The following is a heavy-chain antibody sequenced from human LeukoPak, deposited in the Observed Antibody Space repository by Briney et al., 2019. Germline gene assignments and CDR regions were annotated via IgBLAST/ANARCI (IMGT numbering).Heavy chain of an antibody. CDR3: ARGEGLRYFDWLLTPFDY. V-gene: IGHV3-48*03. Sequence: PGGSLRLSCAASGFTFSSYEMNWVRQAPGKGLEWVSYISSSGSTIYYADSVKGRFTISRDNAKNSLYLQMNSLRAEDTAVYYCARGEGLRYFDWLLTPFDYWGQRTLVTLSS. CDR1: GFTFSSYE. J-gene: IGHJ4*02. D-gene: IGHD3-9*01. CDR2: ISSSGSTI.